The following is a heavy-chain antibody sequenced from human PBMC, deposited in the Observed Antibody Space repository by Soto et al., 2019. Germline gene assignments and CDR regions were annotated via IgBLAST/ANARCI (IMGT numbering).Heavy chain of an antibody. CDR2: VDPTNSYT. CDR1: GYSFTNYW. D-gene: IGHD2-21*02. V-gene: IGHV5-10-1*04. J-gene: IGHJ6*02. Sequence: GESLKISCKGSGYSFTNYWIGWVRQMPGKGLEWIGRVDPTNSYTKYSPSFEGRFTISRDNSKTTPYLEMDSLRAEDTAVYYCAKGGGDSLRYGMDVWGQGTTVTVSS. CDR3: AKGGGDSLRYGMDV.